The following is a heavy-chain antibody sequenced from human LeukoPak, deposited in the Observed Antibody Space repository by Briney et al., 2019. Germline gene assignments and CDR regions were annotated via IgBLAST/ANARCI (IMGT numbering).Heavy chain of an antibody. J-gene: IGHJ4*02. CDR2: INWNSGSI. Sequence: PGGSLRLSCAASGFTFDDYAMHWVRQAPGKGLEWVSGINWNSGSIGYADSVKGRFTISRDNAKNSLYLQMNSLRAEDTAVYYCACLWYSGSRDYWGQGTLVTVSS. V-gene: IGHV3-9*01. CDR3: ACLWYSGSRDY. CDR1: GFTFDDYA. D-gene: IGHD1-26*01.